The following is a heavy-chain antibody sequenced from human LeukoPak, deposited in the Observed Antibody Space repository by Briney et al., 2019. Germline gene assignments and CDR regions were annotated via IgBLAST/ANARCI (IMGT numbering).Heavy chain of an antibody. D-gene: IGHD3-22*01. Sequence: SETLSLTCTVSGGSISSYYWSWIRQPPGKGLEWIGYIYYSGSTNYNPSLKSRVTISVDRSKNQFSLKLSSVTAADTAVYYCARDNSSGYYTDYWGQGTLVTVSS. J-gene: IGHJ4*02. CDR2: IYYSGST. CDR3: ARDNSSGYYTDY. V-gene: IGHV4-59*12. CDR1: GGSISSYY.